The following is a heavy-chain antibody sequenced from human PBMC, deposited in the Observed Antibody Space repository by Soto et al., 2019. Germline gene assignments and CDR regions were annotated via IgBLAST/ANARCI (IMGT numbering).Heavy chain of an antibody. D-gene: IGHD3-3*01. J-gene: IGHJ3*02. CDR2: IYPGDSDT. CDR1: GYSFTSYW. CDR3: ARLPKPYDFWSGYYPGDAFDI. Sequence: GESLKISCKGSGYSFTSYWIGWVRQMPGKGLEWMGTIYPGDSDTRYSPSFQGQVTISADKSISTAYLQWSSLKASDTAKYYCARLPKPYDFWSGYYPGDAFDIWGQGTMVTVSS. V-gene: IGHV5-51*01.